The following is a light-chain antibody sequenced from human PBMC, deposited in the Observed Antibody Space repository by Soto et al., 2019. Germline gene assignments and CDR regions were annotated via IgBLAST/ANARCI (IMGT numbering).Light chain of an antibody. CDR2: AAS. J-gene: IGKJ1*01. Sequence: EIVMTQSPAILSVSPGERATLSCRASQSVSSNLAWYQQKPGQAPRLLIYAASTRPTGVAARFSGSGSGTESTLTISSLQSQDFAVYYCQQYNDWPVWTFGQGTKVEIK. CDR1: QSVSSN. CDR3: QQYNDWPVWT. V-gene: IGKV3-15*01.